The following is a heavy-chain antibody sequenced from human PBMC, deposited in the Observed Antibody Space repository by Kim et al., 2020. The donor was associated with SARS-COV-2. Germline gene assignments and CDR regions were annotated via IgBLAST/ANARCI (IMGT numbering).Heavy chain of an antibody. CDR1: GFTFSSYA. J-gene: IGHJ4*02. CDR2: ISYDGSNK. D-gene: IGHD6-13*01. Sequence: GGSLRLSCAASGFTFSSYAMHLVRQAPGKWLEWVAVISYDGSNKYYADSVKGRFTISRDNSKNTLYLQMNSLRAEDMAVYDCATDLLAPRGAAGTDLGYWGQGTLVTVSS. V-gene: IGHV3-30*04. CDR3: ATDLLAPRGAAGTDLGY.